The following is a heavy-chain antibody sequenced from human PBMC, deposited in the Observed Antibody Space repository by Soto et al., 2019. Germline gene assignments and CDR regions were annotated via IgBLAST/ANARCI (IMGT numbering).Heavy chain of an antibody. V-gene: IGHV3-23*01. D-gene: IGHD2-2*01. CDR1: GFTFRDYA. CDR3: AKHSRETTTCCGED. Sequence: GGSLRLSCAASGFTFRDYAMSCVRHAPGRGLEWVSGVSNSGSSAYYADSVKGRFTISRDNSKNTLYLQMNSLRAEDTAVYYCAKHSRETTTCCGEDWGQGTRVTVSS. CDR2: VSNSGSSA. J-gene: IGHJ4*02.